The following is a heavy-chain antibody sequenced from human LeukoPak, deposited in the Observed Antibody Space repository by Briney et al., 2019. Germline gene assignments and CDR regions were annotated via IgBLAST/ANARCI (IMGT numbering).Heavy chain of an antibody. CDR2: ISSSGGTI. CDR1: GFIFDDYG. V-gene: IGHV3-48*04. CDR3: ARQDSYQLLLSWFDP. Sequence: TGGSLRLSCAASGFIFDDYGMSWVRQAPGKGLEWVSYISSSGGTIYYADSVKGRFTISRDNAKNSLYLQMNSLRAEDTAVYYCARQDSYQLLLSWFDPWGQGTLVTVSS. J-gene: IGHJ5*02. D-gene: IGHD2-2*01.